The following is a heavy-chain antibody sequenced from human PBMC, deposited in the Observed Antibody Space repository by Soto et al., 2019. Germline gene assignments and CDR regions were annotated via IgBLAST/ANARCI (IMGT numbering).Heavy chain of an antibody. V-gene: IGHV4-34*01. CDR2: INHSGST. J-gene: IGHJ1*01. Sequence: PSETLSLTCAVYGGSFSGYHWSWIRQPPGKGLEWIGEINHSGSTNYNPSLKSRVTISVDTSKNQFSLKLSSVTAADTAVYYCARVSSGSYKGYFQHWGQGTLVTVS. CDR3: ARVSSGSYKGYFQH. CDR1: GGSFSGYH. D-gene: IGHD1-26*01.